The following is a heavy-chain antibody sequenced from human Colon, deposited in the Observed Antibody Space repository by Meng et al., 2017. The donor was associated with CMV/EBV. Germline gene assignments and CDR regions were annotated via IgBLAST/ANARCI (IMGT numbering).Heavy chain of an antibody. Sequence: SGPTLVKPTQTLTLTCSFSGFSLNTGGVSVGWIRQPSGKALEWLAHIYWDDDKRYSPSLESRLTITKDTSKNQVVLTMTNMDPVDTGTYYCAHARGYVEPLFSWGQGTLVTVSS. CDR1: GFSLNTGGVS. CDR3: AHARGYVEPLFS. J-gene: IGHJ5*02. D-gene: IGHD6-25*01. CDR2: IYWDDDK. V-gene: IGHV2-5*02.